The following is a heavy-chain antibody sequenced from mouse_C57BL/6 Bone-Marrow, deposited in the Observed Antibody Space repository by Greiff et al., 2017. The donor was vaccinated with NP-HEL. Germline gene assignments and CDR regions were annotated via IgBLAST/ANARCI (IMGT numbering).Heavy chain of an antibody. D-gene: IGHD3-3*01. J-gene: IGHJ4*01. Sequence: VKLQESGAELVKPGASVKISCKASGYAFSSYWMNWVKQRPGKGLEWIGQIYPGDGDTNYNGKFKGKATLTADKSSSTAYMQLSSLTSEDSAVYFCARSGHYFYAMDYWGQGTSVTVSS. CDR2: IYPGDGDT. V-gene: IGHV1-80*01. CDR3: ARSGHYFYAMDY. CDR1: GYAFSSYW.